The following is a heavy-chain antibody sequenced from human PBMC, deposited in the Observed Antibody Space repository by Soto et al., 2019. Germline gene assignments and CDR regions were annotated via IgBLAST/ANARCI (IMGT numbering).Heavy chain of an antibody. J-gene: IGHJ5*02. D-gene: IGHD5-18*01. CDR1: GYTFPNND. V-gene: IGHV1-8*02. CDR3: ARMESFGSLNWFDP. Sequence: ASGKVSCKASGYTFPNNDVSWVRQATGQGLEWMGWMNPGSGDTGYAKKFQGRVTMTRDISIATAYMELNSLTSEDTAIYYCARMESFGSLNWFDPWGQGTLVTVSS. CDR2: MNPGSGDT.